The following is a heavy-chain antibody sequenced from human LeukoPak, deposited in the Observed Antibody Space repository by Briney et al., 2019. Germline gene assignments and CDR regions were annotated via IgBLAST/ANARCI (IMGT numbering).Heavy chain of an antibody. Sequence: GGSLRLSCAASGFTFSSYGMHWVRQAPGKGLDWVAVISNDGSKKYYADSVKGRFTISRDNAKNSLYLQMNSLRAEDTAVYYCARGSEWELLSCDYWGQGTLVTVSS. CDR2: ISNDGSKK. CDR1: GFTFSSYG. CDR3: ARGSEWELLSCDY. D-gene: IGHD1-26*01. V-gene: IGHV3-30*03. J-gene: IGHJ4*02.